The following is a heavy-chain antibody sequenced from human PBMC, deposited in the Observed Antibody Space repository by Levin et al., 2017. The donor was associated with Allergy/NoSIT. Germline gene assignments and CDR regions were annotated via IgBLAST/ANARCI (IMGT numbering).Heavy chain of an antibody. D-gene: IGHD5-18*01. Sequence: HTGGSLRLSCEASGFIFEDYAMHWVRQVPGKGLEWVAGISWSSHSLGYADSVKGRFTISRDNAKNSLYLQMYSLRFEDTALYYCTKVIFRGYSLGSKFEVYGLDVWGHGTAVTV. J-gene: IGHJ6*02. CDR2: ISWSSHSL. CDR3: TKVIFRGYSLGSKFEVYGLDV. V-gene: IGHV3-9*01. CDR1: GFIFEDYA.